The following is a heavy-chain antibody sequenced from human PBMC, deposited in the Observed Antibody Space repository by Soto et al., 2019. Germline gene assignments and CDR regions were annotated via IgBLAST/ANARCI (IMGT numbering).Heavy chain of an antibody. J-gene: IGHJ6*02. D-gene: IGHD3-16*01. V-gene: IGHV1-18*01. CDR2: ISPYNGNT. Sequence: QVQLVQSGDEVKKPGASVKVSCKASGYIFVNYGIAGVRQAPGQGLEWMGRISPYNGNTHSATKVQGRLTLTTDTSTSTADMDLGSLTCDDTAVYYCVMVDNYVTPTPQDVWCQGTTVTVSS. CDR3: VMVDNYVTPTPQDV. CDR1: GYIFVNYG.